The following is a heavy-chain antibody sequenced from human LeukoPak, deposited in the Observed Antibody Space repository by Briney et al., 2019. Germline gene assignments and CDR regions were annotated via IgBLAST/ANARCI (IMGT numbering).Heavy chain of an antibody. CDR1: GYTFTSYD. J-gene: IGHJ4*02. V-gene: IGHV1-8*03. Sequence: GASVKVSCKASGYTFTSYDINWVRQATGQGLEWMGWMNPNSGNTGYAQKFQGRVTITRNTSISTANMELSSLRSEDTAVYYCARVVTAMDHFDYWGQGTLVTVSS. CDR3: ARVVTAMDHFDY. D-gene: IGHD2-21*02. CDR2: MNPNSGNT.